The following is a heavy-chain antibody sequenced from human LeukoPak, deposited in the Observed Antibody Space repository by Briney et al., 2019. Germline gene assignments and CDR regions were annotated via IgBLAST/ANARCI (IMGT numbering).Heavy chain of an antibody. CDR3: AGPIGSSSGGDY. J-gene: IGHJ4*02. CDR2: IYYSGST. D-gene: IGHD6-6*01. Sequence: SETLSLTCTVSGGSISSYYWSWIRQPPGKGLEWIGYIYYSGSTNYNPSLKSRVTISVVTSKNQFSLKLSSVTAADTAVYYCAGPIGSSSGGDYWGQGTLVTVSS. V-gene: IGHV4-59*01. CDR1: GGSISSYY.